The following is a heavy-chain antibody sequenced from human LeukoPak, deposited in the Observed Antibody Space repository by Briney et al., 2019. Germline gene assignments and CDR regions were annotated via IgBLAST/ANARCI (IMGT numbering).Heavy chain of an antibody. CDR3: ARRVPDSSAPGIAFDI. V-gene: IGHV4-31*03. D-gene: IGHD3-22*01. J-gene: IGHJ3*02. CDR1: GGSISYGGYY. CDR2: MHYSGDT. Sequence: SETLSLTCTVSGGSISYGGYYWTWIRHHPGKGLEWIGYMHYSGDTHYNPSLKSRVTISVDTSKNHFSLKLSSVTAADTAMYYCARRVPDSSAPGIAFDIWGQGTMATVSS.